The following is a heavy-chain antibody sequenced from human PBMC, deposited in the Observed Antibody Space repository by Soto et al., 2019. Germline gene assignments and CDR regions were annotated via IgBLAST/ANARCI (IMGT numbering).Heavy chain of an antibody. CDR3: ARVYYDILTGYYRSWFDP. CDR2: ITTYNGYT. CDR1: GYTFSSYG. V-gene: IGHV1-18*01. J-gene: IGHJ5*02. D-gene: IGHD3-9*01. Sequence: ASVKVSCKASGYTFSSYGTSWVRQAPGQGLEWMGWITTYNGYTNYAQRLQGRVTMTTDTSTSTAYMELRSLRSDDTAVYYCARVYYDILTGYYRSWFDPWGQGTLVTVSS.